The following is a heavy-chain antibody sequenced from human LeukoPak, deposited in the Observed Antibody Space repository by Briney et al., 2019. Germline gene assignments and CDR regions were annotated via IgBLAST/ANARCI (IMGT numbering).Heavy chain of an antibody. J-gene: IGHJ4*02. D-gene: IGHD6-13*01. Sequence: PSETLSLTCTVSGGSISSYYWSWIRQPAGKGLEWIGRIYTTGNTNYNPSLKSRVTMSVDTSKNQFSLKVSSVTAADTAVYYCARGAAATDRFDYWGQGTLVTVSS. V-gene: IGHV4-4*07. CDR3: ARGAAATDRFDY. CDR2: IYTTGNT. CDR1: GGSISSYY.